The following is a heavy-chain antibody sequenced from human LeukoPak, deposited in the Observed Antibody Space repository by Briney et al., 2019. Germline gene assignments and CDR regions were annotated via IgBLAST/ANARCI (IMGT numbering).Heavy chain of an antibody. D-gene: IGHD3-3*01. J-gene: IGHJ6*02. V-gene: IGHV4-38-2*02. CDR1: GYSISSGYY. Sequence: SETLSLTCTVSGYSISSGYYWGWIRQPPGKGLEWIGSIYHSGSTYYNPSLKSRVTISVDTSKNQFSLKLSSVTAADTAVYYCARTSGYPAEYGMDVWGQGTTVTVSS. CDR3: ARTSGYPAEYGMDV. CDR2: IYHSGST.